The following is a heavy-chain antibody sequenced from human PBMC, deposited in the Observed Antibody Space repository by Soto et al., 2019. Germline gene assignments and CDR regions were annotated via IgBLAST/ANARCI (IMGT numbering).Heavy chain of an antibody. CDR2: ISSSSSTI. J-gene: IGHJ6*02. V-gene: IGHV3-48*02. CDR3: ARGRRYSSGWYDNYYYYGMDV. Sequence: EVQLVESGGGLVQPGGSLRLSCAASGFTFSSYSMNWVRQAPGKGLEWVSYISSSSSTIYYADSVKGRFTISRDNAKNSLYLQMNSLRDEDTAVYYCARGRRYSSGWYDNYYYYGMDVWGQGTTVTVSS. CDR1: GFTFSSYS. D-gene: IGHD6-19*01.